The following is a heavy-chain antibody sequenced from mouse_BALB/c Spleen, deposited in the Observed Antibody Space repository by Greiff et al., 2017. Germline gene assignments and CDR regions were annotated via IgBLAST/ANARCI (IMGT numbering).Heavy chain of an antibody. D-gene: IGHD4-1*02. CDR1: GFTFTDYY. CDR3: AGANWVYAMDY. Sequence: EVKVEESGGGLVQPGGSLRLSCATSGFTFTDYYMSWVRQPPGKALEWLGFIRNKANGYTTEYSASVKGRFTISRDNSQSILYLQMHTLRAEDSATYDCAGANWVYAMDYWGQGTSGTVSS. J-gene: IGHJ4*01. CDR2: IRNKANGYTT. V-gene: IGHV7-3*02.